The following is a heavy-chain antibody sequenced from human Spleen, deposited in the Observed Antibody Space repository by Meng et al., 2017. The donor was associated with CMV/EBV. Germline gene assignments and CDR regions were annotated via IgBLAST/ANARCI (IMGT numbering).Heavy chain of an antibody. CDR1: GYTFTSYR. Sequence: CKASGYTFTSYRVTGVRQATGQGLEWMGWMSPNTGNTGYAQKFQSRVTMTRNTSISTAYMELSSLRSEDTAVYYCARGMGWELRPGWGQGTLVTVSS. V-gene: IGHV1-8*01. D-gene: IGHD1-26*01. CDR2: MSPNTGNT. CDR3: ARGMGWELRPG. J-gene: IGHJ1*01.